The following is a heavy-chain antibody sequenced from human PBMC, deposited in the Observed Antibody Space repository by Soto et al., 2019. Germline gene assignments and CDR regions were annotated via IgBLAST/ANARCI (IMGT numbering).Heavy chain of an antibody. J-gene: IGHJ4*02. CDR3: AGPGYSYRDY. V-gene: IGHV3-23*01. CDR2: ISGSGDGT. D-gene: IGHD5-18*01. CDR1: GFTFSSFA. Sequence: VRSMRLSFAASGFTFSSFALSWVRQAPGKGLEWVSAISGSGDGTDYADSVKGRFTISRDNSKNTLYLQMNSLRAEDTAVYYCAGPGYSYRDYCGKGSRVTVSS.